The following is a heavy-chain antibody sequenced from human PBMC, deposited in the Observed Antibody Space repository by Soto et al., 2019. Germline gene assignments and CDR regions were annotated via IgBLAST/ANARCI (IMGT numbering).Heavy chain of an antibody. V-gene: IGHV3-30*18. J-gene: IGHJ3*02. CDR3: AKARSMIDESDAFDI. Sequence: QVQLVESGGGVVQPGRSLRLSCAASGFTFSSYGMHWVRQAPGKGLEGVAVISYDGSNKYYADSVKGRFTISRDNSKNTLYLQMNSLRAEDTAVYYCAKARSMIDESDAFDIWGQGTMVTVSS. CDR2: ISYDGSNK. CDR1: GFTFSSYG. D-gene: IGHD3-22*01.